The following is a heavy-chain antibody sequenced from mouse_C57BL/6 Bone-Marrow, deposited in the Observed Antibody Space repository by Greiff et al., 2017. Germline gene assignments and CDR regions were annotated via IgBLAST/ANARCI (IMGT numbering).Heavy chain of an antibody. CDR3: TRQKHYLGYLDV. V-gene: IGHV1-23*01. Sequence: QVQLKESGAELVRPGASVKLSCKASGYTFTDYEMHCVKQTPVHGLEWIGAIGPETCGTAYSQKFKGKATLTADKSSTTAYMELSSLTSEDSAVYYWTRQKHYLGYLDVWGTGTTVTVSS. D-gene: IGHD1-2*01. J-gene: IGHJ1*03. CDR1: GYTFTDYE. CDR2: IGPETCGT.